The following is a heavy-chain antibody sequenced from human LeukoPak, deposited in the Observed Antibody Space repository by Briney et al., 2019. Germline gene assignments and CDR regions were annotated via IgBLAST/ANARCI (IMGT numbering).Heavy chain of an antibody. V-gene: IGHV1-69*05. CDR3: ARDSLGAHGAFDI. CDR1: GGTFSSYA. Sequence: SVKVSCKASGGTFSSYAISWVRQAPGQGLEWMGGIIPIFGTANYAQKFQGRVTITTDESTSTAYMELSSLRSEDTAVYYCARDSLGAHGAFDIWGQGTMVTVSS. CDR2: IIPIFGTA. D-gene: IGHD3-16*01. J-gene: IGHJ3*02.